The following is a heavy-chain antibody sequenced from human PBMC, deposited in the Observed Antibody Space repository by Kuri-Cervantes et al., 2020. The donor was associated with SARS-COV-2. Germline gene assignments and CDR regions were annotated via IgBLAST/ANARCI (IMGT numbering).Heavy chain of an antibody. CDR2: IHSGGNT. Sequence: ESLKISCTVSGGSISSSDNYFWGWIRQPPGKGLEWIATIHSGGNTYYNVSLRSRLTMSVDTSKNQFSLGLTSVTAADMAVYYCIAYPHGWVTGGGFWGQGTLVTVSS. CDR1: GGSISSSDNYF. J-gene: IGHJ4*02. CDR3: IAYPHGWVTGGGF. D-gene: IGHD6-19*01. V-gene: IGHV4-39*03.